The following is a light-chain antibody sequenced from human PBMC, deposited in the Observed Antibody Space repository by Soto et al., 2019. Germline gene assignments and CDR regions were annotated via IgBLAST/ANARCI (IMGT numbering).Light chain of an antibody. CDR2: ATS. CDR3: HQYHNWPRT. Sequence: IVMTQSPATLSVSPGERATLSCRASERVSSNLAWYQQKPGQAPRLLLYATSTRAMGIPARFRGSGSGTEFTLNISSLQSEDFEVYYCHQYHNWPRTFGQGTKVEMK. CDR1: ERVSSN. V-gene: IGKV3D-15*01. J-gene: IGKJ1*01.